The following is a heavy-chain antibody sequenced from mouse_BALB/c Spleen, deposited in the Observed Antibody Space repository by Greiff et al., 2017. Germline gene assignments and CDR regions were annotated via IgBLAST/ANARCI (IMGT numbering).Heavy chain of an antibody. D-gene: IGHD2-1*01. CDR1: GFTFSSFG. Sequence: EVKVVESGGGLVQPGGSRKLSCAASGFTFSSFGMHWVRQAPEKGLEWVAYISSGSSTIYYADTVKGRFTISRDNPKNTLFLQMTSLRSEDTAMYYCARSDGNYVFAMDYWGQGTSVTVSS. CDR3: ARSDGNYVFAMDY. J-gene: IGHJ4*01. CDR2: ISSGSSTI. V-gene: IGHV5-17*02.